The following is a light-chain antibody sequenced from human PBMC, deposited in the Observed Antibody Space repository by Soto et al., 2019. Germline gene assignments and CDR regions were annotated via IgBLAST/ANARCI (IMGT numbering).Light chain of an antibody. V-gene: IGKV1-5*03. CDR1: QSLGIS. CDR2: KAS. CDR3: QQYRLYPWT. Sequence: DIPMTQSPSTLSASVGDRVTITCRASQSLGISLAWYQQKPGKAPNLLIYKASNLESGVPSRFSGSGSGAEFTLTISSLQPDDFATYYCQQYRLYPWTFGQGTKVE. J-gene: IGKJ1*01.